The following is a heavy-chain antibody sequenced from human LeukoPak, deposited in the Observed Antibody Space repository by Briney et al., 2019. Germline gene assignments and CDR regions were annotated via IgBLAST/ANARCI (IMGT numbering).Heavy chain of an antibody. D-gene: IGHD5-18*01. V-gene: IGHV4-38-2*02. CDR1: GYSISSGYY. CDR3: ARHLVDTAIVY. J-gene: IGHJ4*02. CDR2: IYHSGST. Sequence: SETLSLTCTVSGYSISSGYYWGWIRQPPGKGLEWIGSIYHSGSTYYNPSLKSRVTISVDTSKNQFSLKLSSVTAADTAVYYCARHLVDTAIVYWGQGTLVTVSS.